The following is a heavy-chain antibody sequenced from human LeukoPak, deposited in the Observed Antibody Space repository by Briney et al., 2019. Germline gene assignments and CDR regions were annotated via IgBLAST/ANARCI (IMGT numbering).Heavy chain of an antibody. CDR3: ARVRISRIAGTGTVLHYGMDV. CDR1: GYTFTSYA. CDR2: ISAGNGNR. D-gene: IGHD6-13*01. J-gene: IGHJ6*02. V-gene: IGHV1-3*01. Sequence: ASVKVSCKASGYTFTSYAIHWVRQAPGQRLEWMGWISAGNGNREYSQKFQGRVTITRDTSASTAYMELSSLRSEDTAVYYCARVRISRIAGTGTVLHYGMDVWGQGTTVTASS.